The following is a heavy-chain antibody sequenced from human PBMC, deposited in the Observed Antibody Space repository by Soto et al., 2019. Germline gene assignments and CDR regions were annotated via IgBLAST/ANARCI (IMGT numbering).Heavy chain of an antibody. V-gene: IGHV4-31*03. CDR3: ARSTVTTPNFDY. CDR1: GGSISSGGYY. D-gene: IGHD4-17*01. J-gene: IGHJ4*02. Sequence: SETLSLTCTVSGGSISSGGYYWSWIRQHPGKGLEWIGYIYYSGSTYYNPSLKSRVTISVDTSKNQFSLKLSSVTAADTAVYYCARSTVTTPNFDYWGQGTLVTGSS. CDR2: IYYSGST.